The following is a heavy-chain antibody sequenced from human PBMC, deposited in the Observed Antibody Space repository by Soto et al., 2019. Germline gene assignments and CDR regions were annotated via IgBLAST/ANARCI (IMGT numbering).Heavy chain of an antibody. V-gene: IGHV4-31*03. CDR1: GGSITNDGYY. CDR2: IYFNGVT. CDR3: ARPAQTNRDAFDI. J-gene: IGHJ3*02. D-gene: IGHD1-7*01. Sequence: QVQLQESGPGLVKPSQTLSLTCTVSGGSITNDGYYWTWIRQHPGTGLEWIGYIYFNGVTYYNPSLTSRVTISVDRSKNQFYVNLTSVTAADTAVYYCARPAQTNRDAFDIWGQGTMVTVSS.